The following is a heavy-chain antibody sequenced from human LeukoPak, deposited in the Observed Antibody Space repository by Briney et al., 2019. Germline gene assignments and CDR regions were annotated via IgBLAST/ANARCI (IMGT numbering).Heavy chain of an antibody. J-gene: IGHJ5*02. CDR1: GYSFTSYW. Sequence: GESLKISCKGSGYSFTSYWIGWVRPMPGKGLEWMGIIYPGDSDTRYSPPFQGQVTILVDKSISTAYLQWSNLKASDTAMYYCARRGDYGDYWFDLWGQGTLVTVSS. D-gene: IGHD4-17*01. CDR3: ARRGDYGDYWFDL. CDR2: IYPGDSDT. V-gene: IGHV5-51*01.